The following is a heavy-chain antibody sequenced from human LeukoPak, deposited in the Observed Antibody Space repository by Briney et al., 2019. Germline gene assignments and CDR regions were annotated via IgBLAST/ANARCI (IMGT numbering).Heavy chain of an antibody. CDR3: AREAETYYYDSSGLDAFDI. CDR2: ISSSGSTI. D-gene: IGHD3-22*01. V-gene: IGHV3-48*03. J-gene: IGHJ3*02. Sequence: GGSLRLSCAASGFTFSSYEMNWVRQAPGKGLEWVSYISSSGSTIYYADSVKGRFTISRDNAKNSLYLQMNSLRAEDTAVYYCAREAETYYYDSSGLDAFDIWGQGTMVTVSS. CDR1: GFTFSSYE.